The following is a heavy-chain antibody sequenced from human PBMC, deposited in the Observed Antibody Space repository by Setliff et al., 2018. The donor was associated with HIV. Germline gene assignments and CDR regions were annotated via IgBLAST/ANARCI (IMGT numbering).Heavy chain of an antibody. Sequence: GASVKVSCKASGGTFKNLAINWVRQAPGQGLEWMGGVIPSFATANYAQKFQGRITITADELTSTVYMDLNSLKSEDSAVYYCANPHDGGAFDVWGQGTAVTVSS. J-gene: IGHJ3*01. CDR1: GGTFKNLA. CDR3: ANPHDGGAFDV. CDR2: VIPSFATA. D-gene: IGHD1-1*01. V-gene: IGHV1-69*13.